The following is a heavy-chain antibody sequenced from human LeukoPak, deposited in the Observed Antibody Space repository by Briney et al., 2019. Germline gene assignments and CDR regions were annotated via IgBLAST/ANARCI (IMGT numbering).Heavy chain of an antibody. J-gene: IGHJ4*02. Sequence: GASLQISCEGAGSIFTSYWIGWVRPLPGKGLEWMGIIYPGDSDTRYSPSFQGQVTISADKSISTAYLQWSSLKASDTAMYYCATGRDYGDPPDYWGQGTLVTVSS. CDR1: GSIFTSYW. CDR3: ATGRDYGDPPDY. V-gene: IGHV5-51*01. CDR2: IYPGDSDT. D-gene: IGHD4-17*01.